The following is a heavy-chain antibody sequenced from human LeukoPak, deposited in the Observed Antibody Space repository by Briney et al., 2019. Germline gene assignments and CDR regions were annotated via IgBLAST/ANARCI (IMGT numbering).Heavy chain of an antibody. Sequence: SETLSLTCTVSGGSISSYHWSWIRQPPGKGLEWIGYIYYSGSTNYNPSLKSRVTISVDTSKNQFSLKLSSVTAADTAVYYCARRGIAAAGRGDNWFDPWGQGTLVTVSS. CDR1: GGSISSYH. V-gene: IGHV4-59*08. J-gene: IGHJ5*02. D-gene: IGHD6-13*01. CDR3: ARRGIAAAGRGDNWFDP. CDR2: IYYSGST.